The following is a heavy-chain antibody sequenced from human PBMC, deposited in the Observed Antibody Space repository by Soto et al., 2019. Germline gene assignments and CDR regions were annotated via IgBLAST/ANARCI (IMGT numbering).Heavy chain of an antibody. CDR1: GFTFSSYD. CDR2: IGIAGDT. CDR3: ARGEDYYGSGSYYRRVMDV. D-gene: IGHD3-10*01. V-gene: IGHV3-13*01. J-gene: IGHJ6*03. Sequence: EVQLVESGGGLVQPGGSLRLSCAASGFTFSSYDMHWVRQATGKGLEWVSAIGIAGDTYYPGSVKGRFTISRENAKNSLYLQMNSLRAGDMAVYYCARGEDYYGSGSYYRRVMDVWGKGTTVTVSS.